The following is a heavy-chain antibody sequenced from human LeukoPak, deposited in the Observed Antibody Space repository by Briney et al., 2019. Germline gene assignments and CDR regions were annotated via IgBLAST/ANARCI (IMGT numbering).Heavy chain of an antibody. CDR2: FDPEDGET. CDR1: GYTLTELS. Sequence: ASVKVSCKVSGYTLTELSMHWVRQAPGKGLEWMGGFDPEDGETIYARKFQGRVTMTEDTSTDTAYMELSSLRSEDTAVYYCATGPVGLWFGELSGAFDIWGQGTMVTVSS. D-gene: IGHD3-10*01. CDR3: ATGPVGLWFGELSGAFDI. V-gene: IGHV1-24*01. J-gene: IGHJ3*02.